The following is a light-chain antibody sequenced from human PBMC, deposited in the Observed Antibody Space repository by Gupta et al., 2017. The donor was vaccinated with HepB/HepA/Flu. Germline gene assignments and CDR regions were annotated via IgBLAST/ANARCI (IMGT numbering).Light chain of an antibody. Sequence: QSVLTQPPSVSGAPGQRVTISCTGSSSNIGAGYDVHWYQQLPGTAATLLIYRNSNRLSGVPARFSGSKSGTSASLSITGLQAEDEAAYYCQSYDSRGSGSYVFGTGTKFTVL. J-gene: IGLJ1*01. CDR2: RNS. CDR1: SSNIGAGYD. V-gene: IGLV1-40*01. CDR3: QSYDSRGSGSYV.